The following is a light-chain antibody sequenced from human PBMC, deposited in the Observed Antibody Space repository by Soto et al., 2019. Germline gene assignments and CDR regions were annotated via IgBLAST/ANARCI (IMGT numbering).Light chain of an antibody. V-gene: IGKV2-28*01. CDR1: QRLSHSSGCNY. J-gene: IGKJ5*01. CDR3: MQPLLALLT. CDR2: LGS. Sequence: VLSRSPRSLSVWDVKPAATSFMSSQRLSHSSGCNYLYWYLLKPGQAPQLLIYLGSNRRSGVPERVSGSGSDTDFTLTISRVETEDAAIYFCMQPLLALLTFGRGTRLEIK.